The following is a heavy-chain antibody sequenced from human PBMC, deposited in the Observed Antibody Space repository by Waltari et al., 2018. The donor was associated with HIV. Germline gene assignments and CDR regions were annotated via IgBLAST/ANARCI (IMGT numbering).Heavy chain of an antibody. V-gene: IGHV4-38-2*01. CDR1: GYSISSGYY. CDR2: VCHSGST. J-gene: IGHJ4*02. CDR3: ARVYGYSGSYPGAPDDY. D-gene: IGHD1-26*01. Sequence: QVQLQESGPGLVKPSETLSLTCAVSGYSISSGYYWGWIRQPPGKGLEWIGSVCHSGSTYHNPALKRRVTISVDTSKTQFSLKLSSVTAADTAVYYCARVYGYSGSYPGAPDDYWGQGTLVTVSS.